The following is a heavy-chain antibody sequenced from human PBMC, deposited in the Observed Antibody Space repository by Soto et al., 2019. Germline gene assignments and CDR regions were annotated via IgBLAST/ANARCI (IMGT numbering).Heavy chain of an antibody. CDR3: ARPRQYSSSPYYGMDV. CDR1: GGTFSSYA. Sequence: QVQLVQSGAEVKKPGSSVKVSCKASGGTFSSYAISWVRQAPGQGREWMGGIIPIFGTANYAQKFQGRVTLTADESTSTAYMELSSLRSEDTAVYYCARPRQYSSSPYYGMDVWGQGTTVTVSS. D-gene: IGHD6-6*01. V-gene: IGHV1-69*12. CDR2: IIPIFGTA. J-gene: IGHJ6*02.